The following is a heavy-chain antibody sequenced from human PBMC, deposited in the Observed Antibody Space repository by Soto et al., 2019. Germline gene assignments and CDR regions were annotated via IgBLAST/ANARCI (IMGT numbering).Heavy chain of an antibody. CDR2: IKRKIDGEKT. CDR1: GFSFSNAW. Sequence: GGSLRLSCAASGFSFSNAWMNWVRQAPGKGLEWVGRIKRKIDGEKTDYAAPVKGRFTISRDDSKNTLSLQMNSLKADDTAVYYCNTGSVEGVWGQGTTVTVSS. CDR3: NTGSVEGV. V-gene: IGHV3-15*07. J-gene: IGHJ6*02.